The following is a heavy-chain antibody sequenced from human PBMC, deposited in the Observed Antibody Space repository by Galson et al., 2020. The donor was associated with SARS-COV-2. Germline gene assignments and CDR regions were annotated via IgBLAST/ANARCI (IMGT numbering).Heavy chain of an antibody. D-gene: IGHD3-3*01. CDR3: ARREFFEFNYYGMDV. J-gene: IGHJ6*02. V-gene: IGHV4-61*02. CDR1: GASIRSGRYH. CDR2: IYTSGNT. Sequence: SETLSLTCTVSGASIRSGRYHWSWIRQPAGKGLESIGRIYTSGNTNYNPSLKSRVSISLDTSKNQFSLRLRSVTAADTAVYYCARREFFEFNYYGMDVWGQGTTVTVSS.